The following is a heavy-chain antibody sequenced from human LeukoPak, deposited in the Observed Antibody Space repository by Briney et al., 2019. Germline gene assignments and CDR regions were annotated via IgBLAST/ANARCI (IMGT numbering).Heavy chain of an antibody. CDR2: IIPIFGTA. V-gene: IGHV1-69*01. Sequence: ASVKVSCKASGGTFSSYAISWVRQAPGQGLEWMGGIIPIFGTANYAQKFQGRVTIIADESTSTAYMELSSLRSEDTAVYYCARDEGYGGKFDYWGQGTLVTVSS. D-gene: IGHD4-23*01. CDR3: ARDEGYGGKFDY. J-gene: IGHJ4*02. CDR1: GGTFSSYA.